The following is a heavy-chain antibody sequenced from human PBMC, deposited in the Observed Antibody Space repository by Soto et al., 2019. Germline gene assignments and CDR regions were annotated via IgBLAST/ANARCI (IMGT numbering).Heavy chain of an antibody. Sequence: SETLSLTCAVYGESFIGYIWTWILQTPGKGLQWIGQINHSGSASYNPSLKSRVSISVHTSNSQFSLELSSVTAADTAVYYCARHGREDSRGFYSWFDPWGQGALVT. D-gene: IGHD3-22*01. CDR1: GESFIGYI. CDR3: ARHGREDSRGFYSWFDP. V-gene: IGHV4-34*01. J-gene: IGHJ5*02. CDR2: INHSGSA.